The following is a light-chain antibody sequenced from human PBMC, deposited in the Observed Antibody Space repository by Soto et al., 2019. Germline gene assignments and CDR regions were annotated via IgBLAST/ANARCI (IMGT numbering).Light chain of an antibody. J-gene: IGLJ3*02. CDR1: SSNIGSNT. CDR3: AAWDDSLNVWV. V-gene: IGLV1-44*01. CDR2: SNN. Sequence: QSVLTQPPSASGTPGQRVTISCSGSSSNIGSNTVNWYQQLPGTAPKLLIYSNNQRPSGVPDRFSGFKSGTSASLAISGLQSEDEADYYCAAWDDSLNVWVFGGGTQLTVL.